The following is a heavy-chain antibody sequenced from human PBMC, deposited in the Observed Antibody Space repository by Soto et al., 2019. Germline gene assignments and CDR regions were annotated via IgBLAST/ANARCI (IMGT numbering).Heavy chain of an antibody. CDR3: AREGALESRRAFDI. J-gene: IGHJ3*02. D-gene: IGHD3-16*01. CDR1: GFTFSSYA. V-gene: IGHV3-30-3*01. Sequence: GGSLRLSCAASGFTFSSYAMHWVRQAPGKGLEWVAVISYDGSNKYYADSVKGRFTISRDNSKNTLYLQMNSLRAEDTAVYYCAREGALESRRAFDIWGQGTMVTVSS. CDR2: ISYDGSNK.